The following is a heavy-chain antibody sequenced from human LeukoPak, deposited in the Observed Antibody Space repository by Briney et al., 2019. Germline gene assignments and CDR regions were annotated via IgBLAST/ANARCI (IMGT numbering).Heavy chain of an antibody. Sequence: ECGPTLGNPTQTLTLTCTFSGFSLSTSGVGVGWIRQPPGKALEWLAFINSNDERRYTPSLKSRLTITKDTSKNQVVLTMTNMDPVDTATYYCAHRRSGMATISFDSWGQGTLGTVSS. J-gene: IGHJ4*02. D-gene: IGHD5-24*01. V-gene: IGHV2-5*01. CDR1: GFSLSTSGVG. CDR3: AHRRSGMATISFDS. CDR2: INSNDER.